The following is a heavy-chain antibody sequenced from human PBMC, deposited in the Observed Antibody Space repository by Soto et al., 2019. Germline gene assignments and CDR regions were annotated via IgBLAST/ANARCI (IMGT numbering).Heavy chain of an antibody. CDR1: GYSLAGYW. CDR2: IDPSDSQT. J-gene: IGHJ4*02. D-gene: IGHD3-22*01. V-gene: IGHV5-10-1*01. CDR3: ARQIYDSDTGPNFQYYFDS. Sequence: GESLKISCKGSGYSLAGYWITWVRQKPGKGLEWMGRIDPSDSQTYYSPSFRGHVTISVTKSITTVFLQWSSLRASDTAMYYCARQIYDSDTGPNFQYYFDSWGQGTPVTVSS.